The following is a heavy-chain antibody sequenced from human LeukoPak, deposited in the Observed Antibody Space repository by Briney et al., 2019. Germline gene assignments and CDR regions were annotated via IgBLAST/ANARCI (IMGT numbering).Heavy chain of an antibody. Sequence: SETLSLTCTVSGGSISSGDYYWSWIRQPPGKGLESIGFIYYSGSTYYNPSLKSRVTISVDTSKNQFSLRLSSVTAADTAVYYCARERAAKTKFDYWGQGTLVTVSS. D-gene: IGHD1-1*01. CDR1: GGSISSGDYY. J-gene: IGHJ4*02. V-gene: IGHV4-30-4*01. CDR2: IYYSGST. CDR3: ARERAAKTKFDY.